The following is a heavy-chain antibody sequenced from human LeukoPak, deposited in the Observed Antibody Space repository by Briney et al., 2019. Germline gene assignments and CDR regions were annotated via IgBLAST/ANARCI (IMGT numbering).Heavy chain of an antibody. J-gene: IGHJ5*02. D-gene: IGHD6-13*01. CDR1: GFTFSSYW. CDR2: INSDGSST. V-gene: IGHV3-74*01. Sequence: PGGSLRLSCAASGFTFSSYWMHWVRHAPGKGLVWVSRINSDGSSTSYADSVKGRFTISRDNAKNTLYLQMNSLRAEDTAVYYCARDPYSRSGYLPWGQGTLVTVSS. CDR3: ARDPYSRSGYLP.